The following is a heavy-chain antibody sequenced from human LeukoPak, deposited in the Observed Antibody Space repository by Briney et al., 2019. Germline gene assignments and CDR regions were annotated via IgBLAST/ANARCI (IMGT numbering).Heavy chain of an antibody. D-gene: IGHD2-2*01. V-gene: IGHV4-38-2*02. Sequence: PSETLSLTCAVSGYSISSGYQWAWIRQSPGKGLEWTGSIYHSGSAHYNPSLKSRVTILVETSKNQFSLKLYSVTAADTAVYYCARDPRWLTPDCTSTSCYENYFDPWGQGTLVTVSS. CDR2: IYHSGSA. CDR1: GYSISSGYQ. CDR3: ARDPRWLTPDCTSTSCYENYFDP. J-gene: IGHJ5*02.